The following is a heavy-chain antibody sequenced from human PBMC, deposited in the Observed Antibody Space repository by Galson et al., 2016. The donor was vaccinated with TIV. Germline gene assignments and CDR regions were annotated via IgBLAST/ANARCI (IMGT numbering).Heavy chain of an antibody. J-gene: IGHJ5*02. V-gene: IGHV3-23*01. D-gene: IGHD3-10*01. CDR1: GFTFNDYA. Sequence: SLRLSCAASGFTFNDYAMSWVRQAPGKGLEWVSAMTASDGSNCKADSVRGRFTITRDNSKSTLYLTMSNLRVEDTAIYYCVKMRTSTGSFLTDPWGQGTLVNVST. CDR3: VKMRTSTGSFLTDP. CDR2: MTASDGSN.